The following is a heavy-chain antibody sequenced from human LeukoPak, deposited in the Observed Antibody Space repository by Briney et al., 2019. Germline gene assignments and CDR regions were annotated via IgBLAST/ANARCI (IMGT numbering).Heavy chain of an antibody. CDR2: ISYGGSNK. CDR3: ARRYSGSSGWYGLDY. CDR1: GFTFSSYA. V-gene: IGHV3-30-3*01. Sequence: GGSLRLSCAASGFTFSSYAMHWVRQAPGKGLEWVAVISYGGSNKYYADSVKGRFTISRDNSKNTLYLQMNSLRAEDTAVYYCARRYSGSSGWYGLDYWGQGTLVTVSS. D-gene: IGHD6-19*01. J-gene: IGHJ4*02.